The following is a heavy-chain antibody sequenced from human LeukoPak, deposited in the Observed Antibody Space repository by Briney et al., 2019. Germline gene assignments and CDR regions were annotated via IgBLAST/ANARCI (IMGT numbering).Heavy chain of an antibody. CDR1: GGSVNSGTYY. J-gene: IGHJ4*02. CDR3: ARVSIYDVLTGYYLGGATFDY. D-gene: IGHD3-9*01. V-gene: IGHV4-61*01. CDR2: IFYSGST. Sequence: PSETLSLTCTVSGGSVNSGTYYWTWIRQPPGKGLEWIGYIFYSGSTNYNLSLKSTVTISVDTSKNQFSLKCTSVTAADPAVYYCARVSIYDVLTGYYLGGATFDYWGQGTLVTVSS.